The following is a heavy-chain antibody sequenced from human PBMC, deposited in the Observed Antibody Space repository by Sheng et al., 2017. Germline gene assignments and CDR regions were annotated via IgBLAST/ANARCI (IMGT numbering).Heavy chain of an antibody. CDR3: ARSKSSWYGNYMDV. Sequence: EVQLVESGGGLVQPGGSLRLSCAASGFTFSSYEMNWVRQAPGKGLEWVSYISSSGSTIYYADSVKGRFTISRDNAKNSLYLQMNSLRAEDTAVYYCARSKSSWYGNYMDVWGQGTTVTVSS. J-gene: IGHJ6*03. CDR1: GFTFSSYE. D-gene: IGHD6-13*01. CDR2: ISSSGSTI. V-gene: IGHV3-48*03.